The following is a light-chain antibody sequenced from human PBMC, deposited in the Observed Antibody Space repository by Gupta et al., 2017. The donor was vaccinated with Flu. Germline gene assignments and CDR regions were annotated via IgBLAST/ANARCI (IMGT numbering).Light chain of an antibody. Sequence: DIVMTQSPDSLAVSLGARATINCKSSQSVLYISNNKNYLAWYQQKPGQPPKLLIYWASTRESGVPDRFSGGGSGTDFTLTISSLQAEDVAVYCCQQYYSTSWTFGQGTKVEIK. CDR3: QQYYSTSWT. CDR2: WAS. V-gene: IGKV4-1*01. J-gene: IGKJ1*01. CDR1: QSVLYISNNKNY.